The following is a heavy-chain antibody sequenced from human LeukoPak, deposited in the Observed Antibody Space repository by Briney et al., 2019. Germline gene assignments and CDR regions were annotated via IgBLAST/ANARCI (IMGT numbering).Heavy chain of an antibody. CDR2: ISGFNGYT. V-gene: IGHV1-18*01. CDR3: ARDRGQPDAFDI. CDR1: GNTFSNYG. J-gene: IGHJ3*02. Sequence: ASVKVSCKASGNTFSNYGISWVRQAPGQGLEWMGWISGFNGYTRYAQNLQGRVTMTTDTSTSTAYMELRSLISDDTAVYYCARDRGQPDAFDIWGQGTMVTVSS. D-gene: IGHD1-14*01.